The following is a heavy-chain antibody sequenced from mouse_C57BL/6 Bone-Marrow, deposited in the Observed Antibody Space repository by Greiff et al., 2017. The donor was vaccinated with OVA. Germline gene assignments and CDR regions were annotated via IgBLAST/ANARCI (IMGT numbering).Heavy chain of an antibody. CDR1: GYSITSGYY. V-gene: IGHV3-6*01. CDR3: ARQRLDYAMDY. Sequence: EVQLQESGPGLVKPSQSLSLTCSVTGYSITSGYYWNWIRQFPGNKLEWMGYISYDGSNNYNPSLKNRISITRDTSKNQFFLKLNSVTTEDTATYYCARQRLDYAMDYWGQGTSVTVSS. J-gene: IGHJ4*01. CDR2: ISYDGSN. D-gene: IGHD2-4*01.